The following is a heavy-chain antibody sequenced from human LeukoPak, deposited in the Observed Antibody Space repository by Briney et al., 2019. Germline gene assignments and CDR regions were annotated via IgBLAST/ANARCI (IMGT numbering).Heavy chain of an antibody. CDR2: INAGNGNT. CDR3: ARDYSYCSSTSCFFSVYYYYYNGMDV. Sequence: ASVKVSCKASGYTFTSYAMHWVRQAPGQRLEWMGWINAGNGNTKYSQKFQGRVTITRDTSASTAYMELSSLRSEDTAVYYCARDYSYCSSTSCFFSVYYYYYNGMDVSGQGTTVTVSS. CDR1: GYTFTSYA. D-gene: IGHD2-2*01. J-gene: IGHJ6*02. V-gene: IGHV1-3*01.